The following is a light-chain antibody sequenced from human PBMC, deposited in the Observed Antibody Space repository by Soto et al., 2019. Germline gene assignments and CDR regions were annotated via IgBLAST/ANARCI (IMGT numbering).Light chain of an antibody. Sequence: QSVLTQPPSASGTPGQRVTISCSGSSSNIGSNDAFWYQQLPGTAPKLLIYRSNQRPSGVPDRFSGSKSGTSASLAISGLRAEDEADYYCASWDYSLSGVVFGGGTKRTVL. CDR1: SSNIGSND. CDR2: RSN. CDR3: ASWDYSLSGVV. J-gene: IGLJ2*01. V-gene: IGLV1-47*01.